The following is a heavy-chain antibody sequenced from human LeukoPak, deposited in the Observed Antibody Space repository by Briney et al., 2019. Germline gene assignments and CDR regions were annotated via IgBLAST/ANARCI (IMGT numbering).Heavy chain of an antibody. J-gene: IGHJ4*02. CDR3: AKDRVLRGSGYYFDY. CDR2: IWYDGSNK. CDR1: GFTFSSYG. Sequence: GGSLRLSCAASGFTFSSYGMHGVRQAPGKGLEGGAVIWYDGSNKYYADSVKGRFTISRDNSKNTLYLQMNSLRAEDTAVYYCAKDRVLRGSGYYFDYWGQGTLVTVSS. V-gene: IGHV3-33*06. D-gene: IGHD3-10*01.